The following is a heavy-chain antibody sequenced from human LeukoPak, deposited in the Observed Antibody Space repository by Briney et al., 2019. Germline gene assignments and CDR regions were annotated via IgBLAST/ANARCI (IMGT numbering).Heavy chain of an antibody. CDR2: FYVGGAT. J-gene: IGHJ4*02. CDR1: GFSVTNNY. V-gene: IGHV3-53*01. D-gene: IGHD5-24*01. Sequence: GGSLRLSCAVSGFSVTNNYMSWVRQAPGKGLQWVSVFYVGGATYYADSVKGRFTISRDNSENTLYLLMKSLRAEDTAVYYCARGDGYNFFDYRGQGTLVTVSS. CDR3: ARGDGYNFFDY.